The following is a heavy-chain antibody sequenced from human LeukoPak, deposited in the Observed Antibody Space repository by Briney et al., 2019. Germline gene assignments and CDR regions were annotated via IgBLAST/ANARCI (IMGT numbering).Heavy chain of an antibody. D-gene: IGHD3-10*01. Sequence: ASVNVSCKASGYTFTSYDINWVRQATGQGLEWMGWMNPNSGNTGYAQKFQGRVTMTRNTSISTAYMELGSLRSEDTAVYYCARGIPQSSGNWFDPWGQGTLVTVSS. CDR1: GYTFTSYD. V-gene: IGHV1-8*01. CDR3: ARGIPQSSGNWFDP. J-gene: IGHJ5*02. CDR2: MNPNSGNT.